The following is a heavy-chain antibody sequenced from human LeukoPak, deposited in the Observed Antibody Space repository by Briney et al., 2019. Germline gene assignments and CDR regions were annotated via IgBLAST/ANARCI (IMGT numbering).Heavy chain of an antibody. J-gene: IGHJ4*02. Sequence: GGSLRLSCAASGFTFSSYAMSWVRQAPGKGLEWVSAISGSGGSTYYADSVQGRLSISRDNSKNTLSLQMNSLRAEDTAVYYCAKPSSIVIVPTALQRSLDYWGQGALVTVSS. CDR1: GFTFSSYA. CDR2: ISGSGGST. CDR3: AKPSSIVIVPTALQRSLDY. V-gene: IGHV3-23*01. D-gene: IGHD2/OR15-2a*01.